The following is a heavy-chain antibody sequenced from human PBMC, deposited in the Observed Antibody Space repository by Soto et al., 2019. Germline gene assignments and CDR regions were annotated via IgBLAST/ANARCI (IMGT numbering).Heavy chain of an antibody. Sequence: QVQLVESGGGLVKPGGSLRLSCAASGFTFSDYYMSWLRQAPGKGLEWVSYISSSSSYTNYADSVKGRFTISRDNAKNSLYRQMNSLRAEDTAVYYCARGGGSASSGYYPFDYWGQGTLVTVSS. J-gene: IGHJ4*02. CDR2: ISSSSSYT. CDR3: ARGGGSASSGYYPFDY. D-gene: IGHD3-22*01. V-gene: IGHV3-11*06. CDR1: GFTFSDYY.